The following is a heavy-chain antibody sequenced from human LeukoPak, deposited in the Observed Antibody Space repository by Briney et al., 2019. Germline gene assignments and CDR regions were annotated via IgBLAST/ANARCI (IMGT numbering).Heavy chain of an antibody. J-gene: IGHJ4*02. D-gene: IGHD3-22*01. Sequence: ASVKVSCKASGYTFTSYDINWVRQATGQGLEWMGWMNPNSGNTGYAQKSQGRVTITRNTSISTAYMELSSLRSEDTAVYYCAKDGEDYYYDSSGYFSYWGQGTLVTVSS. CDR1: GYTFTSYD. V-gene: IGHV1-8*03. CDR2: MNPNSGNT. CDR3: AKDGEDYYYDSSGYFSY.